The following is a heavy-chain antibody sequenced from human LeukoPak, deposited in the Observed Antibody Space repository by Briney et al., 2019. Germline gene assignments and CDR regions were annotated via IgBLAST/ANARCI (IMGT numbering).Heavy chain of an antibody. D-gene: IGHD5-18*01. CDR1: GGSISSSNW. J-gene: IGHJ3*02. CDR2: IYHSGST. V-gene: IGHV4-4*02. Sequence: PSGTLSLTCAVSGGSISSSNWWSWVRQPPGKGLEWIAEIYHSGSTNYNPSLKSRVTISVDRSKNQFSLKLSSVTAADTAVYYCARQISYGPGRGFAFDIWGQGTMVTVSS. CDR3: ARQISYGPGRGFAFDI.